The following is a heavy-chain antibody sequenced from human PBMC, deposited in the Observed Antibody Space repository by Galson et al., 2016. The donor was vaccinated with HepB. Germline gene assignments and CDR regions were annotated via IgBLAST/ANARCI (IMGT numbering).Heavy chain of an antibody. D-gene: IGHD3-10*02. Sequence: TLSLTCTVSGGPVYTAYYYWTWIRQHPEKGLEWLASIYNDGRTFYNPSLQGRAAISFDTSQNQFSLILTSVNTADTAVYFCAREKGGRIYKVRGNRSGAFDIWGQGTLVSVSS. CDR3: AREKGGRIYKVRGNRSGAFDI. J-gene: IGHJ3*02. V-gene: IGHV4-31*03. CDR2: IYNDGRT. CDR1: GGPVYTAYYY.